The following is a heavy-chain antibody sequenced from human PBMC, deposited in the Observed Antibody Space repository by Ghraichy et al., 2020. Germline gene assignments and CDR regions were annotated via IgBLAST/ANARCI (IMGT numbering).Heavy chain of an antibody. D-gene: IGHD5-12*01. CDR1: GFTFSSYS. CDR3: AMGSWIDPKNDY. J-gene: IGHJ4*02. Sequence: GGSLRLSCAASGFTFSSYSMNWVRQAPGKGLEWVSSISSSSSYIYYADSVKGRFTISRDNAKNSLYLQMNSLRAEDTAVYYCAMGSWIDPKNDYWGQGTLVTVSS. CDR2: ISSSSSYI. V-gene: IGHV3-21*01.